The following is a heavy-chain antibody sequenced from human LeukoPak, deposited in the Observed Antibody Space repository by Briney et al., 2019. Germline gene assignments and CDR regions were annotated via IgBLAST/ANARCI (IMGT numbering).Heavy chain of an antibody. Sequence: GGSLRLSCAASGFTFTSYSMNWVRQAPGKGLEWVSSISSSSSYVYYADSVKGRFTISRDNAKNSLYLQMSSLRAEDTAIYYCARLYDILTGAFDYWGQGTLVTVSS. CDR3: ARLYDILTGAFDY. V-gene: IGHV3-21*01. J-gene: IGHJ4*02. D-gene: IGHD3-9*01. CDR1: GFTFTSYS. CDR2: ISSSSSYV.